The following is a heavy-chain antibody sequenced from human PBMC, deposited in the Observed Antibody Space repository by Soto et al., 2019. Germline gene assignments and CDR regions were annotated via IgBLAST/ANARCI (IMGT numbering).Heavy chain of an antibody. Sequence: AETLSLTCTVSGGSISSYYWSWIRQPPGKGLEWSGYIYYSGSTNYNPSLKSRVTISVDTSKNQFSLKLSSVTAADTAVYYCARGNRGQRWLQLPTNYYYYGMDVWGQGTTVTVSS. J-gene: IGHJ6*02. D-gene: IGHD5-12*01. CDR3: ARGNRGQRWLQLPTNYYYYGMDV. CDR1: GGSISSYY. V-gene: IGHV4-59*01. CDR2: IYYSGST.